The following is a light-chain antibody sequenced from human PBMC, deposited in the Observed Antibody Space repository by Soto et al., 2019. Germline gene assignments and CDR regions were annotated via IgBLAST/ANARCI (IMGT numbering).Light chain of an antibody. CDR2: GAS. J-gene: IGKJ2*01. Sequence: EIVMTQSPATLSVSPGERATLSCRASQSVSSNLAWYQQKPGQAPRLLIYGASTRATGIPARFSGRGSGPEFTRTISSLQSEDFAVDYCQRYNNWPYTFGQGTKLEIK. CDR1: QSVSSN. CDR3: QRYNNWPYT. V-gene: IGKV3-15*01.